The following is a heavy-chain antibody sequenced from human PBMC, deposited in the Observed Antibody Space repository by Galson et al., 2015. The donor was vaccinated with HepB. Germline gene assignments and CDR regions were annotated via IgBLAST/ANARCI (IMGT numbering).Heavy chain of an antibody. V-gene: IGHV2-5*02. CDR1: GFSLSTTGVG. CDR3: ARRTYSSGWYGSVGYFDY. J-gene: IGHJ4*02. D-gene: IGHD6-19*01. CDR2: IYWDDDR. Sequence: PALVKPTQTLTLTCTFSGFSLSTTGVGVGWIRQPPGKALEWLALIYWDDDRRYSPSLKSRVTITKDTSKNQVVLTMINMDPVDTATYYCARRTYSSGWYGSVGYFDYWGQGTLVTVSS.